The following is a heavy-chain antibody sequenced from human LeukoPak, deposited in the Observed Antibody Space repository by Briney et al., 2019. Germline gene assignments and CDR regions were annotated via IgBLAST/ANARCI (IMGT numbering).Heavy chain of an antibody. CDR2: IYHSGST. V-gene: IGHV4-4*02. J-gene: IGHJ3*02. CDR3: ARDLLCLPGAFDI. D-gene: IGHD2-2*01. CDR1: GGSISSSNW. Sequence: SETLSLTCAVSGGSISSSNWWSWVRQPPGKGLEWIGEIYHSGSTNYNPSLKSRVTISVDKSKNQFSLKLSSVTAADTAVYYCARDLLCLPGAFDIWCQGTMVTVSS.